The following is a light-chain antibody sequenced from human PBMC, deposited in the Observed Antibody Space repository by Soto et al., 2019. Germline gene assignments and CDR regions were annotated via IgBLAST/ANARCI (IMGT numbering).Light chain of an antibody. Sequence: DSNMTNSPSPLASPVRQRVKITCRASQSISSWLAWYQQKPGKAPKLLIYKASSLESGVPSRFSGSGSGTEFTLTISSLQPDDFATYYSQQYNSLTWTFGQGTKVDIK. CDR2: KAS. CDR3: QQYNSLTWT. V-gene: IGKV1-5*03. J-gene: IGKJ1*01. CDR1: QSISSW.